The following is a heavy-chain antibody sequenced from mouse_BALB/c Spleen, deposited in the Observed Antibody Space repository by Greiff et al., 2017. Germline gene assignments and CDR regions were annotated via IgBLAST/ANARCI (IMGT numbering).Heavy chain of an antibody. D-gene: IGHD2-2*01. CDR2: IWAGGST. J-gene: IGHJ3*01. Sequence: VMLVESGPGLVAPSQSLSITCTVSGFSLTSYGVHWVRQPPGKGLEWLGVIWAGGSTNYNSALMSRLSISKDNSKSQVFLKMNSLQTDDTAMYYCARDYGYPFAYWGQGTLVTVSA. CDR3: ARDYGYPFAY. CDR1: GFSLTSYG. V-gene: IGHV2-9*02.